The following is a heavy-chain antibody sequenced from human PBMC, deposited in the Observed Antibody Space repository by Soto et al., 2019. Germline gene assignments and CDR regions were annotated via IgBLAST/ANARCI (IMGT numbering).Heavy chain of an antibody. D-gene: IGHD6-13*01. CDR2: ISSSSSTI. V-gene: IGHV3-48*02. Sequence: LRLSCAASGFTFSSYSMNWVRQAPGKGLEWVSYISSSSSTIYYADSVKGRFTISRDNAKNSLYLQMNSLRDEDTAVYYCARDQQQLGDYYYYGMDVWGQGTTVTVSS. CDR3: ARDQQQLGDYYYYGMDV. J-gene: IGHJ6*02. CDR1: GFTFSSYS.